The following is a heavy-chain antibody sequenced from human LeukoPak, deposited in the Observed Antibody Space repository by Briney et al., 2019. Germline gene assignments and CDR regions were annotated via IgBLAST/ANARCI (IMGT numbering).Heavy chain of an antibody. Sequence: GGSLRLSCAASGFTFSSYGMPWVRQAPGKGLEWVAVISYDGSNKYYADSVKGRFTISRDNSKNTLYLQMNSLRAEDTAVYYCAKDPAAGTLYFQHWGQGTLVTVSS. J-gene: IGHJ1*01. CDR1: GFTFSSYG. V-gene: IGHV3-30*18. D-gene: IGHD6-13*01. CDR3: AKDPAAGTLYFQH. CDR2: ISYDGSNK.